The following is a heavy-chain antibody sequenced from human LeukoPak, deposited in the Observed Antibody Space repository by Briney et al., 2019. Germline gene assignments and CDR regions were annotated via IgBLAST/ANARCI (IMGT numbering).Heavy chain of an antibody. V-gene: IGHV4-39*01. CDR2: IYYSGST. J-gene: IGHJ5*02. D-gene: IGHD3-10*01. CDR1: GGSISSYY. CDR3: ASDYYGSGSYL. Sequence: SETLSLTCTVSGGSISSYYWGWIRQPPGKGLEWIGSIYYSGSTYYNPSLKSRVTISVDTSKNQFSLKLSSVTAADTAVYYCASDYYGSGSYLWGQGTLVTVSS.